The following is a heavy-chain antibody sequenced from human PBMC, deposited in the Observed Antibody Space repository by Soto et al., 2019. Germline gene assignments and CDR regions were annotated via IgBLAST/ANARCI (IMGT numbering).Heavy chain of an antibody. CDR3: ARSDPVAGFCYY. V-gene: IGHV4-31*03. CDR2: IYYSGST. CDR1: GGSVTSGGHY. Sequence: QVQLQESGPGLVKPSQTLSLTCTVSGGSVTSGGHYWSWIRQPPGKGPEWIGYIYYSGSTYYNSPFKRRVIVSLDTSKNQFSLNLIPVTDADMARYYCARSDPVAGFCYYGGKGILVPVSS. D-gene: IGHD6-19*01. J-gene: IGHJ4*02.